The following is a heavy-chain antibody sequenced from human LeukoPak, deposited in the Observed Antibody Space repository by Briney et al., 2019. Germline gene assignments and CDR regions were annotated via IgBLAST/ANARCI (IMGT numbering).Heavy chain of an antibody. Sequence: PGGSLRLSCAASGFTFDDHAMHWVRQAPGKGLEWVSLSGNDGSTKYADSVKGRFTISIDNNKKSLYLEMNSLRIEATALYHCASQTKHYYGSRSYWTAFDTWGQGTMVTVSS. CDR1: GFTFDDHA. CDR2: SGNDGST. CDR3: ASQTKHYYGSRSYWTAFDT. J-gene: IGHJ3*02. V-gene: IGHV3-43*02. D-gene: IGHD3-10*01.